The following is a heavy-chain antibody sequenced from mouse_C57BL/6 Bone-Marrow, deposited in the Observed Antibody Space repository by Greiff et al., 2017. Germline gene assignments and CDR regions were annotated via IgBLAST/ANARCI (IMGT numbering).Heavy chain of an antibody. V-gene: IGHV1-55*01. CDR2: IYPGSGST. J-gene: IGHJ3*01. CDR1: GYTFTSYW. CDR3: ARCGYYGSPWFAY. D-gene: IGHD1-1*01. Sequence: VQLQQPGAELVKPGASVKMSCKASGYTFTSYWITWVKQRPGQGLEWIGDIYPGSGSTNYNEKFKSKATLTVDTSSSTAYMQLSSLTSEDSAVYYCARCGYYGSPWFAYWGQGTLVTVSA.